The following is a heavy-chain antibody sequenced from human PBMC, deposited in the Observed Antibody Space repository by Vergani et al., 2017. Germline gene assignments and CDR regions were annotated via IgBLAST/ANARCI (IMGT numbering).Heavy chain of an antibody. Sequence: QVQLVQSGAEVKKPGASVKVSCKASGYTFTSYAMHWVRQAPGQRLEWMGWINTGNGNTKYSQKFQGRVTITRDTSASTAYMWLSSLRSEDTAVYYCARDVQWLVLGPVDYWGQGTLVTVSS. CDR1: GYTFTSYA. V-gene: IGHV1-3*04. CDR2: INTGNGNT. D-gene: IGHD6-19*01. CDR3: ARDVQWLVLGPVDY. J-gene: IGHJ4*02.